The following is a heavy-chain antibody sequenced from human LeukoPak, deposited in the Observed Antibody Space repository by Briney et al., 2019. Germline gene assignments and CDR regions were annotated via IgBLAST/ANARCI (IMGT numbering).Heavy chain of an antibody. CDR3: ARGGLGGYFDWSDTDT. D-gene: IGHD3-9*01. J-gene: IGHJ5*02. Sequence: SQTLSLTCTVSGGSISSGDYYWSWIRQPPGKGLEWIGYIYYSGSTYYNPSPKSRVTISVDTSKNQFSLKLSSVTAADTAVYYCARGGLGGYFDWSDTDTWGQGTLVTVSS. V-gene: IGHV4-30-4*08. CDR1: GGSISSGDYY. CDR2: IYYSGST.